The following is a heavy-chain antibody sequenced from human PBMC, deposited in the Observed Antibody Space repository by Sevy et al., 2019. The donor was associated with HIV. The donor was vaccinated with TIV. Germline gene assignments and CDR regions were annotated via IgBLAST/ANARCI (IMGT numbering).Heavy chain of an antibody. CDR3: ARSVYGSGTYLNDY. Sequence: ASVKVSCKASGYYFTGYYVHLVRQAPGQGLEWMGWINPNGGGTNIGQKFHGRVTMSRDTSITTAYMELTRLRSNDTGVYFCARSVYGSGTYLNDYWGQGTLVTVSS. V-gene: IGHV1-2*02. D-gene: IGHD3-10*01. J-gene: IGHJ4*02. CDR2: INPNGGGT. CDR1: GYYFTGYY.